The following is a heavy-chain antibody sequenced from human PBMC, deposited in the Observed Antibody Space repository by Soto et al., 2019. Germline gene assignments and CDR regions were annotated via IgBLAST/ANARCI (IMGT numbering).Heavy chain of an antibody. CDR3: AQNSGGHSSSSNPGVDY. Sequence: QVQLVESGGGVVQPGRSLRLSCAASGFTFSSYGMHWVRQAPGKGLEWVAVISYDGSNKYYADSVKGRFTISRDNSKNTLYLQMNSLGAEDRAVYYCAQNSGGHSSSSNPGVDYWGQGTLVTVSS. CDR2: ISYDGSNK. CDR1: GFTFSSYG. J-gene: IGHJ4*02. V-gene: IGHV3-30*18. D-gene: IGHD6-13*01.